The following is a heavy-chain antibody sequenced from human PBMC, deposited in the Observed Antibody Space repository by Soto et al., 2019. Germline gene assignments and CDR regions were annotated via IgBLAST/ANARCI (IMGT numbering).Heavy chain of an antibody. CDR1: GFTFSSYA. V-gene: IGHV3-30-3*01. J-gene: IGHJ6*02. CDR2: ISYDGSNK. CDR3: ARDPVLRFLEWVLINYGMDV. Sequence: GGSLRLSCAASGFTFSSYAMHWVRQAPGKGQERVAVISYDGSNKYYADSVKGRFTISRDNSKNTLYLQMNSLRAEDTAVYYFARDPVLRFLEWVLINYGMDVRGQGTTVTVSS. D-gene: IGHD3-3*01.